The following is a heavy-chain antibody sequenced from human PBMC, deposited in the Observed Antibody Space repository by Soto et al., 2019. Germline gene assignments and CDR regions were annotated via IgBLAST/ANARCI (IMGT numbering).Heavy chain of an antibody. J-gene: IGHJ4*02. D-gene: IGHD3-22*01. Sequence: SVKVSCKASGGTFSSYAISWVRQAPGQGLEWMGGIIPIFGTANYAQKFQGRVTITADKSTSTAYMELSSLRSEDTAVYYCARDGYYDSSGYYYFDYWGQGTLVTVSS. V-gene: IGHV1-69*06. CDR2: IIPIFGTA. CDR3: ARDGYYDSSGYYYFDY. CDR1: GGTFSSYA.